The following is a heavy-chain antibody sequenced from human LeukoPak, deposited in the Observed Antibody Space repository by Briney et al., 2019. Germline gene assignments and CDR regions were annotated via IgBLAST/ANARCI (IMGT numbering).Heavy chain of an antibody. Sequence: SETLSLTCTVSGGSLSDYYWNWIRQPPGKGLERVGYIHYSGYTNYNPSLTSRVITSVDTSKNQFSLRLTSVTTADTAVYYCAGSGNYRRDAFDIWGQGTMVSVSS. D-gene: IGHD1-26*01. V-gene: IGHV4-59*01. CDR1: GGSLSDYY. J-gene: IGHJ3*02. CDR2: IHYSGYT. CDR3: AGSGNYRRDAFDI.